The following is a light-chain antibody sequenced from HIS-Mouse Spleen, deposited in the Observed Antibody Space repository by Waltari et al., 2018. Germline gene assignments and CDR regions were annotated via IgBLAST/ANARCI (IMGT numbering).Light chain of an antibody. Sequence: QSALTQPASVSGSPGQSITISCTGTSSDVGSYNLVSRYQQHPGKAPKRMIYDVSNRPSGVSNRFSGSKSGNTASLTISGLQAEDEADYYCSSYTSSSTVVFGGGTKLTVL. CDR3: SSYTSSSTVV. J-gene: IGLJ2*01. V-gene: IGLV2-14*02. CDR1: SSDVGSYNL. CDR2: DVS.